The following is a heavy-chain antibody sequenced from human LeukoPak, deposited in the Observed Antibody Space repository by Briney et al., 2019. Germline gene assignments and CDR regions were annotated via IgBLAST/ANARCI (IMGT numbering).Heavy chain of an antibody. V-gene: IGHV3-7*03. CDR3: ARGPVAGYATFDY. J-gene: IGHJ4*02. Sequence: GGSLRLSCVASGFTFSSRDWMTWVRQAPGKGLEWVANIKQDGSEKNYVDSVKGRFTISRDNAKNSVDLQMNSLRVEDTAVYYCARGPVAGYATFDYWGQGTLVTVSS. CDR1: GFTFSSRDW. CDR2: IKQDGSEK. D-gene: IGHD6-19*01.